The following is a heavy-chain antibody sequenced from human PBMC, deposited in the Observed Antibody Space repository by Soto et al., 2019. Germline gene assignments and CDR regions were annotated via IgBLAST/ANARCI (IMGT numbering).Heavy chain of an antibody. J-gene: IGHJ3*02. CDR1: GGSISSSSYY. CDR3: ARPAEITGTPDDAFDI. D-gene: IGHD1-7*01. Sequence: SETLSLTCTVSGGSISSSSYYWGWIRQPPGKGLEWIGSIYYSGSTYYNPSLKSRVTLSVDTSKNEFSLELSSVTAADTAVYYCARPAEITGTPDDAFDIWGQGTMVTVSS. V-gene: IGHV4-39*01. CDR2: IYYSGST.